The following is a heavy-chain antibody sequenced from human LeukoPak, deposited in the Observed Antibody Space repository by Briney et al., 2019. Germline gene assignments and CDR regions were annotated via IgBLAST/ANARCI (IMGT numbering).Heavy chain of an antibody. J-gene: IGHJ4*02. CDR2: IYYSGST. D-gene: IGHD3-22*01. Sequence: SETLSLTCTVPGGSISSFYWSWIRQPSGKGLEWIGYIYYSGSTNYNPSLKSRVTISVDTSKNQFSLKLSSVTAADTAVYYCARVGYYYDSSGYSYFDYWGQGTLVTVSS. CDR1: GGSISSFY. CDR3: ARVGYYYDSSGYSYFDY. V-gene: IGHV4-59*01.